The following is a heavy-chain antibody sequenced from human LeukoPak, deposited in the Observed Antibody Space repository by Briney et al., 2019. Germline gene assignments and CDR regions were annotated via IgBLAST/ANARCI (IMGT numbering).Heavy chain of an antibody. D-gene: IGHD5-12*01. CDR1: GFTFSSYA. V-gene: IGHV3-23*01. J-gene: IGHJ6*02. CDR3: AKDRTASGYALYYYYGMDV. Sequence: GGSLRLSCAASGFTFSSYAMSWVRQAPGKGLEWVSAISGSGGSTYYADSVKGRFTISRDNSKNTLYLQMNSLRAEDTAVYYCAKDRTASGYALYYYYGMDVWAKGPRSPSP. CDR2: ISGSGGST.